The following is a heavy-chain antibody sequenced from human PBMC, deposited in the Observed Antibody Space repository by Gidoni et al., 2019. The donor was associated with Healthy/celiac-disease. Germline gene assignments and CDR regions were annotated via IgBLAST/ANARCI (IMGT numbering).Heavy chain of an antibody. Sequence: QLQLQESGPGLVKPSETLSLTCTVSGGSISSSSYSWGWIRQPPGKGLEWIGSIYSSGSTYYNPSLKSRVTISVDTSKNQFSLKLSSVTAADTAVYYCARHRGITIFGVVIPSYYGMDVWGQGTTVTVSS. J-gene: IGHJ6*02. CDR3: ARHRGITIFGVVIPSYYGMDV. V-gene: IGHV4-39*01. CDR1: GGSISSSSYS. CDR2: IYSSGST. D-gene: IGHD3-3*01.